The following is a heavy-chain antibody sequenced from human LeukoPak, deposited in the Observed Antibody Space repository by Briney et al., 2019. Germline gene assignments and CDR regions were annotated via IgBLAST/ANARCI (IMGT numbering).Heavy chain of an antibody. CDR2: IYSGGST. D-gene: IGHD4-23*01. CDR1: GFTVSINY. V-gene: IGHV3-66*01. J-gene: IGHJ6*02. CDR3: ARGPTTVVTPGSSYYYGMDV. Sequence: GGSLSLVRVASGFTVSINYMSWVRLAPGKGLGWVSFIYSGGSTYYAVSVKGKFTISRDNSKNTLYLQMNSLRAEDTAVYYCARGPTTVVTPGSSYYYGMDVWGQGTTVTVSS.